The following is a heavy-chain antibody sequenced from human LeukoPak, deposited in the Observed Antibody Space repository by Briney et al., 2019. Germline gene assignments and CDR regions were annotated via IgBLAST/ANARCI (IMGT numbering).Heavy chain of an antibody. CDR3: ARDRDSSGWYEGFDY. D-gene: IGHD6-19*01. J-gene: IGHJ4*02. CDR1: GGSISSYY. V-gene: IGHV4-59*01. CDR2: IYYSGST. Sequence: SETLSLTCTVSGGSISSYYWSWIRQPPGKGLEWIGYIYYSGSTNYNPSLKSRVTISVDTSKNQFSLKLSSVTAADTAVYYCARDRDSSGWYEGFDYWGQGTLVTVSS.